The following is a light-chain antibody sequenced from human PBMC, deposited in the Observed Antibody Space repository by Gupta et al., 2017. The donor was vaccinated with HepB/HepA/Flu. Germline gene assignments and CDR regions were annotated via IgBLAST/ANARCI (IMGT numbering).Light chain of an antibody. Sequence: QPVLTQSSSASASLGSSVTLTCTLSSGHSSYIIAWHQQQPGKAPRYLMRVEGSGSYNKGSGVPDRFSSSSSGAERYLTISNLQAEDEDEYYCETWAINTRVFGTGTKLTVL. V-gene: IGLV4-60*03. CDR1: SGHSSYI. CDR2: VEGSGSY. J-gene: IGLJ1*01. CDR3: ETWAINTRV.